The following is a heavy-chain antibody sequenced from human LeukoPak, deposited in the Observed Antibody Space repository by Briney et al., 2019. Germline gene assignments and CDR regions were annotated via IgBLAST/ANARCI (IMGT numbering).Heavy chain of an antibody. CDR3: AREWDNQRQRRDY. V-gene: IGHV3-53*01. J-gene: IGHJ4*02. Sequence: GGSLRLSCAASGFSVSSSFMTWVRQAPVKGLELVAVLYAGGTTNYADSVKGRFTISRDNSKNTVYLQMDSLRDDDTAVYYCAREWDNQRQRRDYWGQGPPVTVSS. D-gene: IGHD1/OR15-1a*01. CDR1: GFSVSSSF. CDR2: LYAGGTT.